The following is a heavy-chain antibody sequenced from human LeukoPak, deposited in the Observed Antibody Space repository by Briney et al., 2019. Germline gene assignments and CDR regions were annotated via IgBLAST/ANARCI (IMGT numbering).Heavy chain of an antibody. J-gene: IGHJ4*02. V-gene: IGHV3-23*01. CDR2: ISGSGGST. CDR3: AKRGVVIRVILVGFHKEAYYFDS. Sequence: GGSLRLSCAVSGITLSNYGMSWVRQAPGKGLEWVAGISGSGGSTSYADSVKGRFTISRDSPKNTLYLQMNILRAEDTAVYFCAKRGVVIRVILVGFHKEAYYFDSWGQGVPVTVSS. CDR1: GITLSNYG. D-gene: IGHD3-22*01.